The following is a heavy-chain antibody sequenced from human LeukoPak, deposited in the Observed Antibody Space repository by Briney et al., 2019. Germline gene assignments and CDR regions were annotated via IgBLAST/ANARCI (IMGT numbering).Heavy chain of an antibody. J-gene: IGHJ3*02. Sequence: SETLSLTCAVYGGSFSGYYWSWIRQPPGKGLEWIGEINHSGSTNYNPSLKSRVTISVDTSKNQFSLKLSSVTAADTAVYYCARADDAFDIWGQGTMVTVSS. CDR2: INHSGST. CDR3: ARADDAFDI. CDR1: GGSFSGYY. V-gene: IGHV4-34*01.